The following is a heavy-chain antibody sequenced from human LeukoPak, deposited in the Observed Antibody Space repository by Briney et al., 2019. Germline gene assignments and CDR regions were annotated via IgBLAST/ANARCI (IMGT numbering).Heavy chain of an antibody. CDR3: AKDAISMVRGVITHN. J-gene: IGHJ4*02. Sequence: PGGSLRLSCAASGFTFSSYGMHWVRQAPGKGLEWVAFIRYDGSNKYYADSVKGRFTISRDNSKNTLYLQMNGLRAEDTAVYYCAKDAISMVRGVITHNWGQGTLVTVSS. V-gene: IGHV3-30*02. CDR2: IRYDGSNK. D-gene: IGHD3-10*01. CDR1: GFTFSSYG.